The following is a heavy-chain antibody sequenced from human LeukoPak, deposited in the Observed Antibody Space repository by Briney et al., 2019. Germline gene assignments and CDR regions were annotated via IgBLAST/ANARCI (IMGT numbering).Heavy chain of an antibody. CDR1: GFTFSSYW. CDR2: IKQDGSEK. V-gene: IGHV3-7*03. J-gene: IGHJ4*02. CDR3: AKTRRLYGY. Sequence: GGSLRLSCAASGFTFSSYWMSWVRQAPGKGLEGVANIKQDGSEKYYVDSVKGRFTISRDNSKNTLYLQMNSRRAEDTAVYYCAKTRRLYGYWGQGTLVTVSS. D-gene: IGHD3-3*01.